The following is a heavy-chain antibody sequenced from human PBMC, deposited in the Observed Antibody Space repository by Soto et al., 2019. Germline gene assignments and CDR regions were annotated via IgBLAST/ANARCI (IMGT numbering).Heavy chain of an antibody. V-gene: IGHV1-69*13. CDR2: IIPIFGTA. CDR1: GGTFSSYA. D-gene: IGHD3-22*01. CDR3: AREGYYDSSGYFSWFDP. Sequence: ASVKVSCKASGGTFSSYAISWVRQAPGQGLEWMGGIIPIFGTANYAQKFQGRVTITADESTSTAYMELSSLRSEDTAVYYCAREGYYDSSGYFSWFDPWGQGTLVTVSS. J-gene: IGHJ5*02.